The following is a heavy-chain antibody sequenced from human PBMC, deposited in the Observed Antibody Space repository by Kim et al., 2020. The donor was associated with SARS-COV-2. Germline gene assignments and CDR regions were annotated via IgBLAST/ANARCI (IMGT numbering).Heavy chain of an antibody. J-gene: IGHJ4*02. CDR3: ATRFVEMATIDY. Sequence: NYAQKFQDRVTITADESTSTAYMELSSLRSEDTAVYYCATRFVEMATIDYWGQGTLVTVSS. D-gene: IGHD5-12*01. V-gene: IGHV1-69*01.